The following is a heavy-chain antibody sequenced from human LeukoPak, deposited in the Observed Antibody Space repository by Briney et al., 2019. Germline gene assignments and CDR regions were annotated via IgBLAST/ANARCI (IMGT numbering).Heavy chain of an antibody. CDR3: ASARNYVTFDY. D-gene: IGHD1-7*01. CDR1: GYAXTGYY. CDR2: INPNSGGT. V-gene: IGHV1-2*02. Sequence: GASVKVSCKASGYAXTGYYMHWVRQAPGQGLDWMGWINPNSGGTNYAQKFQGRVTMTRDTSISTAYMDLSRLSSDDTAVYYCASARNYVTFDYWGQGTLVTVSS. J-gene: IGHJ4*02.